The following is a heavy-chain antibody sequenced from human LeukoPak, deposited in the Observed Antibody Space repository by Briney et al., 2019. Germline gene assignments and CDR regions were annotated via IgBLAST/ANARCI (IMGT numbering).Heavy chain of an antibody. J-gene: IGHJ3*02. Sequence: LGESLKISCKGSGYSFTSYWIGWVRQLPGKGLEWMGIIYPGDSDTRYSPSFQGQVTISADKSISTAYLQWSSLKASDTAMYYCARRSCGSTSCYSAFDIWGQGTMVTVSS. CDR3: ARRSCGSTSCYSAFDI. V-gene: IGHV5-51*01. CDR2: IYPGDSDT. CDR1: GYSFTSYW. D-gene: IGHD2-2*02.